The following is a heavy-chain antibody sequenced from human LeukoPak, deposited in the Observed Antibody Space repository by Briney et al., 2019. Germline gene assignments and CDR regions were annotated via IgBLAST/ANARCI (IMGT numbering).Heavy chain of an antibody. CDR3: ARDRGYSWYFDS. V-gene: IGHV3-21*01. Sequence: GGSLRLSCAASGFTFSSYSMNRVRQAPGKGLEWVSSITSRSDYISYADSVKGRFTISRDNAKNSLYLQMNSLRAEETAVYYCARDRGYSWYFDSWGLGTLVTVSS. J-gene: IGHJ4*02. CDR1: GFTFSSYS. CDR2: ITSRSDYI. D-gene: IGHD3-10*01.